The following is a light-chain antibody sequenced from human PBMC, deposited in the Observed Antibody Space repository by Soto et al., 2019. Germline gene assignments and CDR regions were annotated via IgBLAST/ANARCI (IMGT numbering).Light chain of an antibody. J-gene: IGLJ2*01. CDR2: SNS. Sequence: QLVLTQPPSVSGAPGQRVTISCTGSSSNIGAGFDVHWYQQLPGTAPKLLIYSNSNRPSGVPDRFSGSKSGTSASLAITGLQAEDEADYYCQSYDSSLSGSVVFGGGTKLTVL. CDR1: SSNIGAGFD. CDR3: QSYDSSLSGSVV. V-gene: IGLV1-40*01.